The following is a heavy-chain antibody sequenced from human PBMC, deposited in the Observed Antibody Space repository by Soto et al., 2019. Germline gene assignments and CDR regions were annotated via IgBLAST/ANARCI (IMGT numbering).Heavy chain of an antibody. V-gene: IGHV4-61*01. CDR3: ASVTRTCISTSCYRYYYGMDV. J-gene: IGHJ6*02. D-gene: IGHD2-2*02. CDR2: IYYSGST. CDR1: GGSVSSGSYY. Sequence: QVQLQESGPGLVKPSETLSITCTVSGGSVSSGSYYWSWIRQPPRKGLEWIGYIYYSGSTNYNPSLKSRVTISVDTSKNQFSLKLSSVTAADTAVYYCASVTRTCISTSCYRYYYGMDVWGQWTTVTVSS.